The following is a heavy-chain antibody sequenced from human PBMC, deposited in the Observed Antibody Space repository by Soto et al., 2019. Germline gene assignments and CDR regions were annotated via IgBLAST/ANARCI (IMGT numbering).Heavy chain of an antibody. CDR2: IYYSVSN. CDR1: GGSISSSSYY. D-gene: IGHD5-12*01. CDR3: AGHLIGYSGYDSDY. Sequence: QLQLQESGPGLVKPSETLSLTCTVSGGSISSSSYYWGWIRQPPGKGLEWIGSIYYSVSNYFNPSLEGRVTISVDTSKNQFSLQLSSVTAADTAVFYCAGHLIGYSGYDSDYWGQGTLVTVSS. V-gene: IGHV4-39*01. J-gene: IGHJ4*02.